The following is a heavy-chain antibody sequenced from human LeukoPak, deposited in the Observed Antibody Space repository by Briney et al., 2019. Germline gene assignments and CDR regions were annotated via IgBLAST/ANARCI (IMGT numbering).Heavy chain of an antibody. CDR3: ALSSGYHAFDI. CDR2: IIPILGIA. CDR1: GGTFSSYT. J-gene: IGHJ3*02. Sequence: SVKVSCKASGGTFSSYTISWCRQAPGQGLEWMGRIIPILGIANYAQKFQGRVTITADKSTSTAYMELSSLRSEDTAVYYCALSSGYHAFDIWGQGTMVTVSS. D-gene: IGHD3-22*01. V-gene: IGHV1-69*02.